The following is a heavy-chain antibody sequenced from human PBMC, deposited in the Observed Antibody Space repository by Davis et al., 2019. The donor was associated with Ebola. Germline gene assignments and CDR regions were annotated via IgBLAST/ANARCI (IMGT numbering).Heavy chain of an antibody. CDR3: ARPYYYDSSGYYYDAFDI. V-gene: IGHV1-46*01. CDR2: INPSGGST. Sequence: ASVKVSCKASGYTFTSYYMHWVRQAPGQGLEWMGIINPSGGSTSYAQKFQGRVTITRDTSASTAYMELSSLRSDDTAVYYCARPYYYDSSGYYYDAFDIWGQGTMVTVSS. D-gene: IGHD3-22*01. CDR1: GYTFTSYY. J-gene: IGHJ3*02.